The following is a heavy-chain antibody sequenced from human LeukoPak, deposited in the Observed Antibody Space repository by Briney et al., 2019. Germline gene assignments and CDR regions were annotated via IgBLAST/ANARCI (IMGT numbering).Heavy chain of an antibody. CDR2: IKQDGSEK. V-gene: IGHV3-7*03. CDR1: GFTFSTYY. D-gene: IGHD1-7*01. J-gene: IGHJ4*02. CDR3: ARAGLYNWNYEGTAYFDY. Sequence: GGSLRLSCAASGFTFSTYYMSWVRQAPGTGLEWVANIKQDGSEKYYVDSVKGRFTISRDNAKNSLYLQMNSLRAEDTALYYCARAGLYNWNYEGTAYFDYWGQGTLVTVSS.